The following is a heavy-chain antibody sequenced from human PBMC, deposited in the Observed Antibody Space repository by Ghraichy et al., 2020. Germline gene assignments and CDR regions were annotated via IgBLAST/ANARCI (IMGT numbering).Heavy chain of an antibody. CDR3: ARDRSGSYYYGMDV. CDR1: GFTFSSYS. J-gene: IGHJ6*02. Sequence: GVLRLSCAASGFTFSSYSMNWVRQAPGKGLEWVSSISSSSSYIYYADSVKGRFTISRDNAKNSLYLQMNSLRAEDTAVYYCARDRSGSYYYGMDVWGQGTTVTVSS. CDR2: ISSSSSYI. V-gene: IGHV3-21*01. D-gene: IGHD1-26*01.